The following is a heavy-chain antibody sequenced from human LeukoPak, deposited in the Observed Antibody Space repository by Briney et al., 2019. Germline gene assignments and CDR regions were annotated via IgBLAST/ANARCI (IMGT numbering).Heavy chain of an antibody. CDR1: GGSISSSSYY. V-gene: IGHV4-39*01. CDR3: ARRLKTVVAEFYFDY. CDR2: IYYSGIT. Sequence: PSETLSLTCTVSGGSISSSSYYCGWIHQSPGEGLEWIGNIYYSGITYYNPSLKSRVTISVDTSKNQFSLKLTSVTAADTAVYYCARRLKTVVAEFYFDYWSQGTLVTVSS. D-gene: IGHD3-22*01. J-gene: IGHJ4*02.